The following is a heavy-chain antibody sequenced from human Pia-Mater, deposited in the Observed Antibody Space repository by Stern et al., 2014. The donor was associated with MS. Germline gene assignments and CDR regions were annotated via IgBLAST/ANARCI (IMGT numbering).Heavy chain of an antibody. D-gene: IGHD2-2*01. V-gene: IGHV4-31*03. CDR1: GGSISSGGYF. J-gene: IGHJ5*01. CDR2: IYHSGST. Sequence: VQLVESGPGLVKPSQTLSLTCTVSGGSISSGGYFWSWIRQHPGKGLEWIGVIYHSGSTYYNPSLQSRLTISVDTSKNQFSLNLSSVTAADTAVYYCARKGAIVPAAIENWFDSWGQGTLVTVSS. CDR3: ARKGAIVPAAIENWFDS.